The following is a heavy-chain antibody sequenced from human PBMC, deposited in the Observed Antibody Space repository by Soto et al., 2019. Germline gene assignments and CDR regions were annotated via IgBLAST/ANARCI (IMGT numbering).Heavy chain of an antibody. CDR1: GDSISTVDYF. J-gene: IGHJ5*01. Sequence: SETLSLTCSVSGDSISTVDYFWAWIRQPPGQALEYIGYIYKSTTTYYNPSFESRVAISLDTSKSQFSLTVTSVTAADTAVYFCARGRYCLTGRCFPNWFDSWGQGTLVTVAS. CDR2: IYKSTTT. V-gene: IGHV4-30-4*01. D-gene: IGHD2-15*01. CDR3: ARGRYCLTGRCFPNWFDS.